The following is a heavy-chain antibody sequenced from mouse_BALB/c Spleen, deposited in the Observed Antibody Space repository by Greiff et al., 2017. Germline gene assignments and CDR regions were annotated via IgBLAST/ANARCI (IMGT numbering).Heavy chain of an antibody. CDR1: GFTFSDYY. CDR2: ISDGGSYT. D-gene: IGHD2-1*01. Sequence: EVQRVESGGGLVKPGGSLKLSCAASGFTFSDYYMYWVRQTPEKRLEWVATISDGGSYTYYPDSVKGRFTISRDNAKNNLYLQMSSLKSEDTAMYYCARDKETGNYGCAYWGQGTLVTVSA. V-gene: IGHV5-4*02. J-gene: IGHJ3*01. CDR3: ARDKETGNYGCAY.